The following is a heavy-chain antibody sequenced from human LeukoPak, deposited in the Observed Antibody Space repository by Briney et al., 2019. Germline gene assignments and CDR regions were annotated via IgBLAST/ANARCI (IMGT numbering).Heavy chain of an antibody. CDR3: ARSDCSSTSCYRSDAFDI. D-gene: IGHD2-2*01. Sequence: GGSLGLSCAASGFTFSSYAMHWVRQAPGKGLEWVAVISYDGSNKYYADSVKGRFTISRDNSKNTLYLQMNSLRAEDTAVYYCARSDCSSTSCYRSDAFDIWGQGTMVTVSS. CDR1: GFTFSSYA. J-gene: IGHJ3*02. V-gene: IGHV3-30*04. CDR2: ISYDGSNK.